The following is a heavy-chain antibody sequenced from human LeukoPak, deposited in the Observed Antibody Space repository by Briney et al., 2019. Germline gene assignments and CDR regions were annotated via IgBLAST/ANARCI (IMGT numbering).Heavy chain of an antibody. Sequence: PGGSLRLSCAASGFTFSSYAMSWVRQAPGKGLKWVSGISGTGGSIYYADSVRGRFTISRDSSKDTLYLQMSSLRAEDTAVYYCAKVLNDFWGGHYVDYWGQGTLVTVSS. CDR3: AKVLNDFWGGHYVDY. CDR1: GFTFSSYA. V-gene: IGHV3-23*01. D-gene: IGHD3-3*01. J-gene: IGHJ4*02. CDR2: ISGTGGSI.